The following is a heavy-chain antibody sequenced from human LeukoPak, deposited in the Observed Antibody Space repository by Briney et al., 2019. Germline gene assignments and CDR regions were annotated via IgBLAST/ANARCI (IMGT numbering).Heavy chain of an antibody. CDR3: ARSLGYDLPSGYYPIDY. Sequence: ASVKVSCKASGYTFTGYYMHWVRQAPGQGLEWMGWINPNSGGTNYAQKFQGRVTMTRDTSISTAYMELSRLRSDDTAVYYCARSLGYDLPSGYYPIDYWGQGTLVTVSS. CDR1: GYTFTGYY. V-gene: IGHV1-2*02. D-gene: IGHD3-22*01. J-gene: IGHJ4*02. CDR2: INPNSGGT.